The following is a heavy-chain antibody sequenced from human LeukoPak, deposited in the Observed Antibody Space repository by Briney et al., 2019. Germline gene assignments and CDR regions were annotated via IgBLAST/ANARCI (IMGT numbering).Heavy chain of an antibody. V-gene: IGHV1-18*01. CDR1: GYTFTSYG. J-gene: IGHJ2*01. D-gene: IGHD2-15*01. CDR3: ARDRYCSGGSCYGSEWYFDL. Sequence: ASVKVSCKASGYTFTSYGITWVRQAPGQGLEWMGWISAYNGNTNYAQKLQGRVTMITDTSTSTAYMELRSLRSDDTAVYYCARDRYCSGGSCYGSEWYFDLWGRGTLVTVSS. CDR2: ISAYNGNT.